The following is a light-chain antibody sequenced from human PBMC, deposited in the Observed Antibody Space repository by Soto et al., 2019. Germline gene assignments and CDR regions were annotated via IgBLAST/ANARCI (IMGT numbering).Light chain of an antibody. J-gene: IGKJ4*01. V-gene: IGKV4-1*01. Sequence: DSVGTHSPDSLAVSMGERATINCKSSQSVLYSSNNKNYLAWYQQKPGQPPKLLIYWASTRESGVPDRFSGSGSGTDFTLTISSLQAEDVAVYYCQQYSSTPALPFGGGTKVDIK. CDR2: WAS. CDR1: QSVLYSSNNKNY. CDR3: QQYSSTPALP.